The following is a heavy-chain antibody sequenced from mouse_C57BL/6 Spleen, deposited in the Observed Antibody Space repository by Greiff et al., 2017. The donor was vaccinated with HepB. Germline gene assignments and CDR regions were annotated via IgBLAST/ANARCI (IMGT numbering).Heavy chain of an antibody. CDR2: IYPRSGNT. CDR3: ARGGVYYYGSSYWYFDV. V-gene: IGHV1-81*01. J-gene: IGHJ1*03. D-gene: IGHD1-1*01. Sequence: VQVVESGAELARPGASVKLSCKASGYTFTSYGISWVKQRTGQGLEWIGEIYPRSGNTYYNEKFKGKATLTADKSSSTAYMELRSLTSEDSAVYFCARGGVYYYGSSYWYFDVWGTGTTVTVSS. CDR1: GYTFTSYG.